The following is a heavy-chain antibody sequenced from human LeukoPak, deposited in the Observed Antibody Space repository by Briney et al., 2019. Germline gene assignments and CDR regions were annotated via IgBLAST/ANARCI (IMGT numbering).Heavy chain of an antibody. Sequence: GGSLRLSCAASGFTFSSHWMSWVRQAPGKGLEWVANIKQDGSEKYYVDSVKGRFTISRDNAKNSLYLQMNSLRAEDTAVYYCARVPPTYGSGWYMHWGQGTLVTVSS. CDR3: ARVPPTYGSGWYMH. V-gene: IGHV3-7*05. D-gene: IGHD2-15*01. CDR1: GFTFSSHW. CDR2: IKQDGSEK. J-gene: IGHJ4*02.